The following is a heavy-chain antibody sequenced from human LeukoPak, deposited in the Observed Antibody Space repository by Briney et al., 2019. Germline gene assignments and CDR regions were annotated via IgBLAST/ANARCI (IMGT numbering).Heavy chain of an antibody. D-gene: IGHD1-26*01. Sequence: PGGSLRLSCAASGFTFSSYEMNWVRQAPGKGLEWVSYISSSGSTIYYADSVKGRFTISRDNAKNSLYLQMDSLRAEDTAVYYCARESPGETRDYWGQGTLVTVSS. CDR2: ISSSGSTI. CDR3: ARESPGETRDY. J-gene: IGHJ4*02. V-gene: IGHV3-48*03. CDR1: GFTFSSYE.